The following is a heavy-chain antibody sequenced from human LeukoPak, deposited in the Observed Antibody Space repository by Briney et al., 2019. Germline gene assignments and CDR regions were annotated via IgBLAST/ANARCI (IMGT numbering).Heavy chain of an antibody. CDR2: IRSDGSST. CDR3: AKDRDDYGNDC. V-gene: IGHV3-30*02. J-gene: IGHJ4*02. CDR1: GFSVSDFG. Sequence: QPGGSLRLSCAASGFSVSDFGMHWIRQAPGKGLEWVTLIRSDGSSTYYADSVKGRFTISRDTSKNTLYLQMNGLRVEDTAVYYCAKDRDDYGNDCWGQGILVTVST. D-gene: IGHD4-11*01.